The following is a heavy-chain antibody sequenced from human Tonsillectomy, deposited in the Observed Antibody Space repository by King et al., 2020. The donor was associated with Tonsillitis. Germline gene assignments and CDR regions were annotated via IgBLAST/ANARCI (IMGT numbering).Heavy chain of an antibody. D-gene: IGHD3-9*01. V-gene: IGHV1-2*02. CDR1: RYTFTNYY. Sequence: VQLVESGAEVKKPGASVKVSCKASRYTFTNYYIQWVRQAPGQGLEWMGWINPKSGGTKYAQKFQGRVTMTRDTSISTAYMELSRLRSDDTAVYYCAREARAVYYDIWTGYYVGFGYWGQGTLVTVSS. CDR2: INPKSGGT. J-gene: IGHJ4*02. CDR3: AREARAVYYDIWTGYYVGFGY.